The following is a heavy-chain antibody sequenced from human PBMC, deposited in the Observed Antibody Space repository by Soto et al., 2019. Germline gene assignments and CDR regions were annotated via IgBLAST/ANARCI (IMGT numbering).Heavy chain of an antibody. V-gene: IGHV3-11*01. Sequence: QVQLVESGGGLVQPGGSLRLSCAASGFTFGDYEMSWIRQAAGKGPEWVSFLSRSGNTIYYADSVKGRFTISRDNSKNTLHLHMSSLRVEDTAVYYCVRGVRLHFDLWGQGTLVTVSS. CDR2: LSRSGNTI. J-gene: IGHJ4*02. CDR3: VRGVRLHFDL. CDR1: GFTFGDYE.